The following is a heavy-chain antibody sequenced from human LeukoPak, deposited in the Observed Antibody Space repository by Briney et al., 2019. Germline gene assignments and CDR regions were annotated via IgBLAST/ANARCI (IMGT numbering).Heavy chain of an antibody. CDR1: GGSISSYY. CDR2: IYYSGST. CDR3: ARHRIQLWSGDYFDY. Sequence: SETLSLTCTVSGGSISSYYWSWIRQPPGKGLEWIGYIYYSGSTNYNPSLKSRVTISVDTSKNQFSLELSSVTAADTAVYYCARHRIQLWSGDYFDYWGQRTLVTVSS. J-gene: IGHJ4*02. V-gene: IGHV4-59*08. D-gene: IGHD5-18*01.